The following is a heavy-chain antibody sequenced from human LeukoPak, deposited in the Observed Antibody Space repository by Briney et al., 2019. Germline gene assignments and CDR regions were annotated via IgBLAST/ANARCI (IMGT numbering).Heavy chain of an antibody. CDR2: INPNSGGT. Sequence: ASVKVSCKASGYTFTGYYMHWVRQAPGQGLEWMGRINPNSGGTNYAQKFQGRVTMTRDTSISTAYMELSRLRSDDTAVYYCARVLDPYDFWSGFNWFNPWGQGTLVTVSS. CDR3: ARVLDPYDFWSGFNWFNP. D-gene: IGHD3-3*01. CDR1: GYTFTGYY. J-gene: IGHJ5*02. V-gene: IGHV1-2*06.